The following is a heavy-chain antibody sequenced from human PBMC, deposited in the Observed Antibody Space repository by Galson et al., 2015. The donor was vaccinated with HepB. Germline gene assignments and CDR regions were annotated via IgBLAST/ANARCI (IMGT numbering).Heavy chain of an antibody. CDR1: GFTFSSYW. J-gene: IGHJ6*02. CDR3: ARDEGYSSGWFDYYYGMDV. V-gene: IGHV3-7*03. D-gene: IGHD6-19*01. CDR2: IKQDGSEK. Sequence: SCAASGFTFSSYWMSWVRQAPGKGLEWGANIKQDGSEKYYVDSVKGRFTTSRDNAKNSLYLQMNSLRAEDTAVYYCARDEGYSSGWFDYYYGMDVWGQGTTVTVSS.